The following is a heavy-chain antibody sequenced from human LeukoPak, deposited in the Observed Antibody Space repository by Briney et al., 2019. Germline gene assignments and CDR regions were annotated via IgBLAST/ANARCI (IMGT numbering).Heavy chain of an antibody. CDR1: GGSISSSSYY. CDR3: ARDEVTTVTTGLNWFDP. V-gene: IGHV4-39*07. Sequence: SETLSLTCTVSGGSISSSSYYWGWIRQPPGKGLEWIGSIYYSGSTYYNPSLKSRVTISVDTSKNQFSLKLSSVTAADTAVYYCARDEVTTVTTGLNWFDPWGQGTLVTVSS. D-gene: IGHD4-11*01. J-gene: IGHJ5*02. CDR2: IYYSGST.